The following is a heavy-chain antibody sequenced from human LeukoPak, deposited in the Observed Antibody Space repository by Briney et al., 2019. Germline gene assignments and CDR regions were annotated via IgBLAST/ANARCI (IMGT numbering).Heavy chain of an antibody. V-gene: IGHV1-3*01. CDR3: ARLYSYGQRGEDY. Sequence: GSSVKVSCKASVYTFTSYAMHWVRQAPGHRLEWMGWINAGNGNTKYSQKFQGRVTITRDTSASTAYMELSSLRSEDTAVYYCARLYSYGQRGEDYWGQGTLVTVSS. CDR1: VYTFTSYA. J-gene: IGHJ4*02. D-gene: IGHD5-18*01. CDR2: INAGNGNT.